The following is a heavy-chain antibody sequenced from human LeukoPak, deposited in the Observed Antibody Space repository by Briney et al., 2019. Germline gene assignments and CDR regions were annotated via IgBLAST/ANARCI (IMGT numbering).Heavy chain of an antibody. J-gene: IGHJ4*02. V-gene: IGHV4-4*09. Sequence: SETLSLTCTVSGGSISSYYWSWIRQPPGKGLEWIGYIYTSGSNNYNPSLKSRVTISAATPKNQFSLKLSSVTAAYTAVYYCARLILYYYDSSGYYVFDYWGQETLVTVSS. CDR3: ARLILYYYDSSGYYVFDY. D-gene: IGHD3-22*01. CDR1: GGSISSYY. CDR2: IYTSGSN.